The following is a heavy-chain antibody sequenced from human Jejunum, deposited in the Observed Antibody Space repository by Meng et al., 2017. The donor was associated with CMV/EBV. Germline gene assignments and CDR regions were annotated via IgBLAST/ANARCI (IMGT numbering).Heavy chain of an antibody. J-gene: IGHJ5*02. V-gene: IGHV6-1*01. CDR3: VRSSTTGGFDP. CDR2: TYYRSNWST. Sequence: GDSVSSNRAAWNWIRQSPSRGLEWLGRTYYRSNWSTDYALSVKSRITISPDTSKNQVSLHLTSLTPEDTAMYYCVRSSTTGGFDPWGQGTRVTVSS. CDR1: GDSVSSNRAA. D-gene: IGHD7-27*01.